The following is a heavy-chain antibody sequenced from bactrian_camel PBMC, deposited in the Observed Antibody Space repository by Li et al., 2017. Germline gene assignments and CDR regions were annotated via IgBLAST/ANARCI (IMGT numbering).Heavy chain of an antibody. CDR2: IIVDVDGSA. CDR1: GDSHSSHY. D-gene: IGHD5*01. CDR3: ANLVGWVPDTY. J-gene: IGHJ4*01. Sequence: VQLVESGGGSVQAGGSLMLSCVDSGDSHSSHYIMGWFRQAPGKEREGVAAIIVDVDGSATYADSVKGRFVISQDDAKHTLYLQMNSLKSEDTAMYYCANLVGWVPDTYWGQGTQVTVS. V-gene: IGHV3S40*01.